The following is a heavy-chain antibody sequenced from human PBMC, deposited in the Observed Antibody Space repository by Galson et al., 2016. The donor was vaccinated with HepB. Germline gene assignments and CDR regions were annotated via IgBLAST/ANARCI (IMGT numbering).Heavy chain of an antibody. CDR2: IWYNGDNK. CDR1: GFMFSTYG. D-gene: IGHD4-17*01. CDR3: ARDLDYGDYLGDY. V-gene: IGHV3-33*01. Sequence: SLRLSCAASGFMFSTYGMHWVRQAPGKGLEWVALIWYNGDNKYYADAVKGRFTISRDNTKNMVYLDMTSLRPDDTALYYCARDLDYGDYLGDYWGQGTLVTVSS. J-gene: IGHJ4*02.